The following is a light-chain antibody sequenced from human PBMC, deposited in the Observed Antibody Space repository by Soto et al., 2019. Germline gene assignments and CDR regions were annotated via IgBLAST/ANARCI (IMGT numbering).Light chain of an antibody. CDR3: CSFAGNSRWV. CDR1: SSDAGSYNL. Sequence: QSVLTQPASVSGSPGQSVTISCTGTSSDAGSYNLVSWYQQHPGKAPKVMIYEGSKRPSGVSNRFSASKSGNTASLTISGLQAEDEADYYCCSFAGNSRWVFGGGTKLTVL. V-gene: IGLV2-23*01. CDR2: EGS. J-gene: IGLJ3*02.